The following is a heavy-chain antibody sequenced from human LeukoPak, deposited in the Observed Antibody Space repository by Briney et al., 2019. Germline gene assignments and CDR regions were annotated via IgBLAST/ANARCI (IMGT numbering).Heavy chain of an antibody. V-gene: IGHV1-18*01. CDR1: GYTFTSYG. CDR3: AILAYCGGDCYSSYFDY. CDR2: ISAYNGNT. D-gene: IGHD2-21*02. J-gene: IGHJ4*02. Sequence: ASVKVYCKASGYTFTSYGISWVRQAPGQGLEWMGWISAYNGNTNYARKLQGRVTMTTDTSTSTAYMELRSLRSDDTAVYYCAILAYCGGDCYSSYFDYWGQGTLVTVSS.